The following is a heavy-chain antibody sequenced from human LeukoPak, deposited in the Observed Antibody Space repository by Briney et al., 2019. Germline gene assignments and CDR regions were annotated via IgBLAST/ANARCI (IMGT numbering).Heavy chain of an antibody. Sequence: ASVKVSSKASGYTFTGFYLHWVRQAPGQGLEWMGWINPISGDTNYAQKFQGRVTMTRDTSITTAYMELSRLTSDDTAVYYCATGRASYTSSSALDYWGQGTLVTVSS. D-gene: IGHD6-6*01. CDR2: INPISGDT. J-gene: IGHJ4*02. V-gene: IGHV1-2*02. CDR1: GYTFTGFY. CDR3: ATGRASYTSSSALDY.